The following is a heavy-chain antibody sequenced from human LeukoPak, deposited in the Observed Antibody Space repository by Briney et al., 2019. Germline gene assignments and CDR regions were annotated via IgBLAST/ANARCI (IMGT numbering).Heavy chain of an antibody. J-gene: IGHJ6*02. V-gene: IGHV4-4*02. Sequence: SETLSLTCVVSGDSINDNKWWSWVRQPPGKGLEWIGDVYYSGSTNYNPSLKSRVTMSVDKSKNQFFMKLNSVTAADTAVYYCTREEPEYNSGWSMDVWGQGTTVTVSS. CDR2: VYYSGST. D-gene: IGHD6-19*01. CDR3: TREEPEYNSGWSMDV. CDR1: GDSINDNKW.